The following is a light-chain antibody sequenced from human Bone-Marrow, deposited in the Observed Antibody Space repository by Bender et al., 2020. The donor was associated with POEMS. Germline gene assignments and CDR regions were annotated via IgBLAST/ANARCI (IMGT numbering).Light chain of an antibody. J-gene: IGLJ2*01. V-gene: IGLV2-18*02. Sequence: QSALTQPPSVSGSPGQSVTISCTGTSSDIGDYDRVSWYQQPPGTAPKLIIYEVTKRPSGVPDRFSGSKSGSTASLTISGLQAEDEAHYYCSSHTSSNILFGGGTMLTVL. CDR2: EVT. CDR3: SSHTSSNIL. CDR1: SSDIGDYDR.